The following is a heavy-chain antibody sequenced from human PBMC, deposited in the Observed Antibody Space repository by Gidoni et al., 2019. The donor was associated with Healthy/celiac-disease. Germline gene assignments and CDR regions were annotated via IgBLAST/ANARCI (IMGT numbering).Heavy chain of an antibody. V-gene: IGHV1-18*01. D-gene: IGHD3-22*01. CDR2: ISAYNGNT. CDR1: GYTFTSYG. CDR3: ARRNYYDSSGYYYVNAFDI. J-gene: IGHJ3*02. Sequence: QVQLVQSGAEVKKPGASVKVSCKASGYTFTSYGISWVRQAPGQGLEWMGWISAYNGNTNYAQKLQGRVTMTTDTSTSTAYMELRSLRSDDTAVYYCARRNYYDSSGYYYVNAFDIWGQGTMVTVSS.